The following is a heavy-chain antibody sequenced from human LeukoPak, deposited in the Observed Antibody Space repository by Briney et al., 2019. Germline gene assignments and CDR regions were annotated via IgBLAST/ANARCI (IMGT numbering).Heavy chain of an antibody. V-gene: IGHV1-46*01. CDR1: GYTFTSYY. D-gene: IGHD1-26*01. CDR3: ARDLRVGATRVDY. CDR2: INPSGGST. J-gene: IGHJ4*02. Sequence: ASVKVSCKASGYTFTSYYMHWVRQAPGQGLEWMGMINPSGGSTSYAQKFQGRVTMTRDTSTSTVYMELSSLRSDDTAVYYCARDLRVGATRVDYWGQGTLVTVSS.